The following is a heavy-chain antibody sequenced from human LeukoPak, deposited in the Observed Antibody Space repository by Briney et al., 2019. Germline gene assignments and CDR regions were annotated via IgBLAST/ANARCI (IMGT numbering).Heavy chain of an antibody. CDR3: ARDRGAVAGQYFDY. J-gene: IGHJ4*02. Sequence: GGSLRLSCAASGFTFSGYYMSWIRQAPGKGPEWISYISSSGDSEYYADSVKGRFTISRDNAKNSLYLQMDTLRAEDTAVYYCARDRGAVAGQYFDYWGQGTLVTVSS. CDR2: ISSSGDSE. V-gene: IGHV3-11*01. CDR1: GFTFSGYY. D-gene: IGHD6-19*01.